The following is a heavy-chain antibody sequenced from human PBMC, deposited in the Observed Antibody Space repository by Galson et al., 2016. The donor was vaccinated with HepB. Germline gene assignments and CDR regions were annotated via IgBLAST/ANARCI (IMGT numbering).Heavy chain of an antibody. CDR3: VRDDCNAGKRVAVPAAVGDY. V-gene: IGHV3-33*01. CDR2: IWYDGSEK. Sequence: SLRLSCAASGFTFSSYGMNWVRQAPGKGLEWVAIIWYDGSEKYYADSVKGRFTISRDNSKNTLYLQMNSLRAEDTAVYYCVRDDCNAGKRVAVPAAVGDYWGQGVLVTVPS. J-gene: IGHJ4*02. D-gene: IGHD2-2*01. CDR1: GFTFSSYG.